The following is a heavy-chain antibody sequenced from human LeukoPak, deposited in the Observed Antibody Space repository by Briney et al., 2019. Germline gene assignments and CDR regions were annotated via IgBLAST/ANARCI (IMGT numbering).Heavy chain of an antibody. CDR1: GFTFSSYS. CDR3: ARVDYYDSSGYYASHDWRAFDI. J-gene: IGHJ3*02. Sequence: AGGSLRLSCAASGFTFSSYSMNWVRQAPGKGLEYVSYISSSSSTIYYADSVKGRFTISRDNAKNSLYLQMNSLRDEDTAVYYCARVDYYDSSGYYASHDWRAFDIWGQGTMVTVSS. D-gene: IGHD3-22*01. V-gene: IGHV3-48*02. CDR2: ISSSSSTI.